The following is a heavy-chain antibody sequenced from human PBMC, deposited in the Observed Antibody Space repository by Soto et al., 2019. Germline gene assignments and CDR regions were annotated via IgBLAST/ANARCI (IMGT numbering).Heavy chain of an antibody. CDR3: ARDSDH. CDR1: GFTFSSYA. Sequence: GGPLRLSCAASGFTFSSYAMSWVPQAPGTGLEWVSTISGSGGGTYYADSMKGRFTTSRDNTKNTLYLQMYSLRVEATDVYYCARDSDHWGQGTLGTVSS. CDR2: ISGSGGGT. J-gene: IGHJ4*02. V-gene: IGHV3-23*01.